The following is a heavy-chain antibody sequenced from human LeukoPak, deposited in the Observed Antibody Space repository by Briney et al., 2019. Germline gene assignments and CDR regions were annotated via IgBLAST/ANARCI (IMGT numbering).Heavy chain of an antibody. CDR1: GGSFSGYY. V-gene: IGHV4-34*01. CDR3: ARGRSITIFGVVWCRYYYYYYMDV. D-gene: IGHD3-3*01. Sequence: PSETLSLTCAVYGGSFSGYYWSWIRQPPGKGLEWIGEINHSGSTNYNPSLKSRVTISVDTSKNQFSLKLSSVTAADTAVYYCARGRSITIFGVVWCRYYYYYYMDVWGKGTTVTVSS. J-gene: IGHJ6*03. CDR2: INHSGST.